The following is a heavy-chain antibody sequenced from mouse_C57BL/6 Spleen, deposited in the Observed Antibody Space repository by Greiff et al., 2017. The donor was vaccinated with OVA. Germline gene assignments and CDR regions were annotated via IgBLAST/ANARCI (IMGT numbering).Heavy chain of an antibody. V-gene: IGHV3-6*01. CDR2: ISYDGSN. Sequence: ESGPGLVKPSQSLSLTCSVTGYSITSGYYWNWIRQFPGNKLEWMGYISYDGSNNYNPSLKNRISITRDTSKNQFFLKLNSVTTEDTATYYCAVYGNYVWYFDVWGTGTTVTVSS. J-gene: IGHJ1*03. CDR3: AVYGNYVWYFDV. CDR1: GYSITSGYY. D-gene: IGHD2-1*01.